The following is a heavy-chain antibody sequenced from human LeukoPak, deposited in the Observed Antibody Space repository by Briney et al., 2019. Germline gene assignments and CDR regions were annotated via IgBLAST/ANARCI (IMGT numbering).Heavy chain of an antibody. CDR3: ARGLVLRFLEWLLNYNWFDP. CDR2: IYYSGST. J-gene: IGHJ5*02. CDR1: GGSISSYY. Sequence: PSETLSLTCTVSGGSISSYYWSWIRQPPGKGLEWIGYIYYSGSTNYNPSLKSRVTISVDTSKNQFSLKLSSVTAADTAVYYCARGLVLRFLEWLLNYNWFDPWGQGTLVTVSS. V-gene: IGHV4-59*12. D-gene: IGHD3-3*01.